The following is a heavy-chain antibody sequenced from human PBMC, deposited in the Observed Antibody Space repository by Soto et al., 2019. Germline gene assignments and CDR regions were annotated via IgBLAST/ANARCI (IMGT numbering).Heavy chain of an antibody. Sequence: QVQLVQSGPEVKKPGASVQVSCEATGYTFTTSGISWVRQAPGQGLEWMGWISIYNGDTNSAQKFQGRVTMTADTSTGTAYMELMSLKSDDTAVYYCARQGSWPYYYYGLDVWGQGTTVTVSS. V-gene: IGHV1-18*01. CDR3: ARQGSWPYYYYGLDV. CDR1: GYTFTTSG. D-gene: IGHD1-26*01. J-gene: IGHJ6*02. CDR2: ISIYNGDT.